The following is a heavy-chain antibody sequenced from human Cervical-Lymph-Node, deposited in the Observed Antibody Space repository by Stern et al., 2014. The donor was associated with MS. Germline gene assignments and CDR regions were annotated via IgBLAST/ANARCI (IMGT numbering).Heavy chain of an antibody. CDR1: GFSLSTSGVG. D-gene: IGHD2-21*01. CDR2: LYWDDDK. V-gene: IGHV2-5*02. CDR3: AHRLNSDYFDY. Sequence: QVTLKESGPTLVKPTQTLTLTCTFSGFSLSTSGVGVGWIRQPPGKALAWLALLYWDDDKRYSPSLKSRLTITKDTSKSQVVLTMTNMDPVDTATYYCAHRLNSDYFDYWGQGTLVTVSS. J-gene: IGHJ4*02.